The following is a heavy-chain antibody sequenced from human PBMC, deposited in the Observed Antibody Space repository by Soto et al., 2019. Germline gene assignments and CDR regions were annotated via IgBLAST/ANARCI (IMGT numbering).Heavy chain of an antibody. D-gene: IGHD2-2*02. V-gene: IGHV1-69*13. CDR3: ARDGDIVVAPAATPHWFDP. CDR2: IIPIFGTA. CDR1: GGTFSSYA. J-gene: IGHJ5*02. Sequence: GASVKVSCKASGGTFSSYAISWVRQAPGQGLEWMGGIIPIFGTANYAQKFQGRVTITADESTSTAYMELSSLRSEDTAVYYCARDGDIVVAPAATPHWFDPWGQGTLVTVSS.